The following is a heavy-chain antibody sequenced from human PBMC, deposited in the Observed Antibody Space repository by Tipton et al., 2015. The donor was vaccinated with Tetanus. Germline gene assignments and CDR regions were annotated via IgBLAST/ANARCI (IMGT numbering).Heavy chain of an antibody. CDR2: IYKTGDT. V-gene: IGHV4-59*02. CDR3: ARSQRVEDDAGGLDFLTGFYGDYWFDL. Sequence: TLSLTCTVSGGSVSRSFWGWIRQAPGKGLEWIGNIYKTGDTNYNPSLKSRVTMSVNTSKNQFSLRLSSVTAAGTALYYCARSQRVEDDAGGLDFLTGFYGDYWFDLWGRGIPVTVSS. J-gene: IGHJ5*02. CDR1: GGSVSRSF. D-gene: IGHD3-9*01.